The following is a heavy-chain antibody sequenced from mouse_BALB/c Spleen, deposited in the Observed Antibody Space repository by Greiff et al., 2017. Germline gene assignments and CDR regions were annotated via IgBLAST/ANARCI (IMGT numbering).Heavy chain of an antibody. J-gene: IGHJ2*01. D-gene: IGHD2-1*01. CDR1: GFTFSSFG. CDR3: ARSRGNSHFDY. Sequence: EVQLQESGGGLVQPGGSRKLSCAASGFTFSSFGMHWVRQAPEKGLEWVAYISSGSSTIYYADTVKGRFTISRDNPKNTLFLQMTSLRSEDTAMYYCARSRGNSHFDYWGQGTTLTVSS. CDR2: ISSGSSTI. V-gene: IGHV5-17*02.